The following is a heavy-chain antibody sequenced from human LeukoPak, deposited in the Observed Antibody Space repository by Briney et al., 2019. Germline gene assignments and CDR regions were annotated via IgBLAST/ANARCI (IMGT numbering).Heavy chain of an antibody. V-gene: IGHV4-59*01. J-gene: IGHJ4*02. D-gene: IGHD3-22*01. CDR3: ARVLHTYDSSGYYFEDYFGY. CDR1: GGSISSYY. CDR2: IYYSGST. Sequence: PSETLSLTCTVSGGSISSYYWSWIRQPPGKGLEWIGYIYYSGSTNYNPSLKSRVTISVDTSKNQFSLKLSSVTAADTAVYYCARVLHTYDSSGYYFEDYFGYWGQGTLVTVSS.